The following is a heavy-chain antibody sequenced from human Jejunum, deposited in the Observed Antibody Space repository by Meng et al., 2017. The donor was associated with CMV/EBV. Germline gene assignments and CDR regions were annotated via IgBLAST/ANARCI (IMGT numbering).Heavy chain of an antibody. CDR3: ARDGSEMWTGYSGFDP. J-gene: IGHJ5*02. Sequence: WSISRAAFCWSWIRQSPEEGLELIGYIFYSGRTYYNPSFESRATISVATSKNQFSLKLTSVTAADTAVYYCARDGSEMWTGYSGFDPWGQGVLVTVSS. D-gene: IGHD3/OR15-3a*01. V-gene: IGHV4-30-4*08. CDR1: WSISRAAFC. CDR2: IFYSGRT.